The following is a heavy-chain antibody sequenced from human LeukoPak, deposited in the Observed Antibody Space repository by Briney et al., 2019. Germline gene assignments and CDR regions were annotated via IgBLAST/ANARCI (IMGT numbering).Heavy chain of an antibody. Sequence: GGSLRLSCAASGFTFSSYSMNWVRQAPGKGLEWVSSISSSSSYIYYADSVKGRFTISRDNAKNSLYLQMNSLRAEDTAVYYCASDRPPYYDSSGDAFDIWGQGTMVTVSS. CDR2: ISSSSSYI. CDR1: GFTFSSYS. D-gene: IGHD3-22*01. J-gene: IGHJ3*02. V-gene: IGHV3-21*01. CDR3: ASDRPPYYDSSGDAFDI.